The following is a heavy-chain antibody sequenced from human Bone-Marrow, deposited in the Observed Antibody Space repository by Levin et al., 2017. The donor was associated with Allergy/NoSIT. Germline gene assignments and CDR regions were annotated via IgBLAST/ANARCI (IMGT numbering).Heavy chain of an antibody. CDR2: ISGSGGST. J-gene: IGHJ4*02. CDR3: AKAQRLSRPVDIVATITFLPFY. V-gene: IGHV3-23*01. D-gene: IGHD5-12*01. CDR1: GFTFSSYA. Sequence: TGGSLRLSCAASGFTFSSYAMSWVRQAPGKGLEWVSAISGSGGSTYYADSVKGRFTISRDNSKNTLYLQMNSLRAEDTAVYYCAKAQRLSRPVDIVATITFLPFYWGQGTLVTVSS.